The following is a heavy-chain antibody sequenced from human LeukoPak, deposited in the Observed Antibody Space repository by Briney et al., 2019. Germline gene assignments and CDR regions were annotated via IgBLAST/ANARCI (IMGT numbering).Heavy chain of an antibody. V-gene: IGHV3-74*01. Sequence: GGSLRLSCAASGFTFSSYWMHWVRQAPGKGLVWVSRTNTDGSSTSYADSVKGRFTISRDNAKNTLYLQMNSLRAEDTAVYYCARDRWELPHYWGQGTLVTVSS. D-gene: IGHD1-26*01. CDR1: GFTFSSYW. CDR2: TNTDGSST. J-gene: IGHJ4*02. CDR3: ARDRWELPHY.